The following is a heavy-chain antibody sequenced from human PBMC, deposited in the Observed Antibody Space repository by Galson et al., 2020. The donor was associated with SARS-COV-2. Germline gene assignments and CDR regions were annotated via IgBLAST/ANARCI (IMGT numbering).Heavy chain of an antibody. J-gene: IGHJ4*02. D-gene: IGHD3-22*01. CDR1: GNSVSINSGA. Sequence: SQTPSLTCAISGNSVSINSGAWNSIRQSPTRGLEWLGRTYYKTKWYNDYAVSVRSRISINQDTSKKQFSLQPNSVTPEDTAVYFCAQSCGHYYEGFDSWGQGTLVTVSS. CDR3: AQSCGHYYEGFDS. V-gene: IGHV6-1*01. CDR2: TYYKTKWYN.